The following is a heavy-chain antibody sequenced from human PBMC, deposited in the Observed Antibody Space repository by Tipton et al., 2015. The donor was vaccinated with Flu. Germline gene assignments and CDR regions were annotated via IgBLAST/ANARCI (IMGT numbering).Heavy chain of an antibody. J-gene: IGHJ4*02. Sequence: SLRLSCAASGFTFSSYEMNWARQALGKGLEWVSYISSSGSTIYYADSVKGRFTISRDNAKNSLYLQMNSLRAEDTAVYYCARARIAAAGTPLDYWGQGTLVTVSS. CDR2: ISSSGSTI. CDR3: ARARIAAAGTPLDY. CDR1: GFTFSSYE. D-gene: IGHD6-13*01. V-gene: IGHV3-48*03.